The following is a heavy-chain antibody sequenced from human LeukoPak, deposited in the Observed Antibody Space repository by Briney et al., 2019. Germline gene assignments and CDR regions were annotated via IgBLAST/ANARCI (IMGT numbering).Heavy chain of an antibody. D-gene: IGHD3-10*01. Sequence: SETLSLTCTVSSGSISSTSYYWGWIRQPPGMGLEWIGSMYYSGSTYYNPSLKSRVTISVDTSKSQFSLKLSSVTTADAAVYYCAREMRSPRGGFDYWDQGTLVTVSS. J-gene: IGHJ4*02. CDR2: MYYSGST. V-gene: IGHV4-39*07. CDR3: AREMRSPRGGFDY. CDR1: SGSISSTSYY.